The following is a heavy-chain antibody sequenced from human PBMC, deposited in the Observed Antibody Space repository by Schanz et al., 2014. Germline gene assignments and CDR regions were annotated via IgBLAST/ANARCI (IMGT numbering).Heavy chain of an antibody. CDR2: ISSSGTTI. J-gene: IGHJ6*02. D-gene: IGHD3-10*01. CDR3: ARLPEGYSSGIWDV. CDR1: GFAFSSYS. V-gene: IGHV3-48*01. Sequence: QLVGSGGGLIQPGGSLRLSCTASGFAFSSYSMNWVRQAPGKGLEWVSYISSSGTTIYYADSVKGRFTISRDNAKNSLFLQMNSLRVEDTAVYYCARLPEGYSSGIWDVWGQGTSVTVSS.